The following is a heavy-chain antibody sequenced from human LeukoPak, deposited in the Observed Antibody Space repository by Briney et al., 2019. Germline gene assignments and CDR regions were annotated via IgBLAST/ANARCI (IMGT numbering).Heavy chain of an antibody. CDR3: ARGVDYYDSGGTIYY. Sequence: GGSLRLSCAASGFTFSSYAMQWVRQAPGKGLEWVAVVWYDGSKTYSADSVKGRITISRDDSKNTLYLQMNSLRAEDTAVYYCARGVDYYDSGGTIYYWGQGTLVTVSS. V-gene: IGHV3-33*01. J-gene: IGHJ4*02. D-gene: IGHD3-22*01. CDR2: VWYDGSKT. CDR1: GFTFSSYA.